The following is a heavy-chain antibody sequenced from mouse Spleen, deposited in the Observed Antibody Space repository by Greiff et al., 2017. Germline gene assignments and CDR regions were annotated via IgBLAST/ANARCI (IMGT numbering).Heavy chain of an antibody. CDR3: ARALYDGYPLAMDY. V-gene: IGHV5-16*01. D-gene: IGHD2-3*01. J-gene: IGHJ4*01. CDR2: INYDGSST. CDR1: GFTFSDYY. Sequence: EVKLMESEGGLVQPGSSMKLSCTASGFTFSDYYMAWVRQVPEKGLEWVANINYDGSSTYYLDSLKSRFIISRDNAKNILYLQMSSLKSEDTATYYCARALYDGYPLAMDYWGQGTSVTVSS.